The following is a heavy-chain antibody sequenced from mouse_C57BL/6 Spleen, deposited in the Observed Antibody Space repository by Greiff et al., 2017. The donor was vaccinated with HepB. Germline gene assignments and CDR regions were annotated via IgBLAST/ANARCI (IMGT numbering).Heavy chain of an antibody. V-gene: IGHV2-2*01. CDR3: ARSGWGDGYYGFAY. CDR1: GFSLTSYC. CDR2: IWSGGSP. D-gene: IGHD2-3*01. Sequence: VMLVESGPGLVQPSQSLSITCTVSGFSLTSYCVHWVRQSPGKGLEWLGVIWSGGSPDYNAAFISRLSISKDNSNSQVFFKMNSLHADDTAIYYYARSGWGDGYYGFAYWGKGTLVTVSA. J-gene: IGHJ3*01.